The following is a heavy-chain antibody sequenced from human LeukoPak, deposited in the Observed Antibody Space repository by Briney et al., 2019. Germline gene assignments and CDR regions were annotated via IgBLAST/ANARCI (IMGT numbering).Heavy chain of an antibody. CDR2: IIPIFGTA. Sequence: SVKVSCKASGGTFSSYAISWVRQAPGQGLEWMGGIIPIFGTANYGQKFQGRVTITADESTSTAYIELSSLRSEDTAVYYCASSVGYCSGGSCYSWGYFQHWGQGTLVTVS. CDR1: GGTFSSYA. D-gene: IGHD2-15*01. V-gene: IGHV1-69*01. CDR3: ASSVGYCSGGSCYSWGYFQH. J-gene: IGHJ1*01.